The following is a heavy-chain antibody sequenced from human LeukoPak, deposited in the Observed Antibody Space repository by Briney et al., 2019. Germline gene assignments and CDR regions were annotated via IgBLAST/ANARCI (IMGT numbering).Heavy chain of an antibody. CDR1: GGSISSYY. CDR3: ARGGVGYMWFGELWAFDI. D-gene: IGHD3-10*01. CDR2: IYYSGST. V-gene: IGHV4-59*01. Sequence: SETLSLTCTVSGGSISSYYWSWLRQPPGKGLEWIGYIYYSGSTNYNPSLKSRVTISVDTSKNQFSLKLSSVTAADTAVYYCARGGVGYMWFGELWAFDIWGQGTMVTVSS. J-gene: IGHJ3*02.